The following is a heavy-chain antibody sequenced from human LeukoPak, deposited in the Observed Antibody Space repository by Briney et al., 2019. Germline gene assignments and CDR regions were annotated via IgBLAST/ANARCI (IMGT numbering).Heavy chain of an antibody. CDR2: ISSSSSYI. CDR3: AREVGLTTVYTDY. D-gene: IGHD4-17*01. J-gene: IGHJ4*02. V-gene: IGHV3-21*01. Sequence: GGSLRLSCAASGFTFSSYSMNWVRQAPGKGLEWVSSISSSSSYIYYADSVKGRFTISRDNAKNSLYLQMNSLRAEDTAVYYCAREVGLTTVYTDYWGQGTLVTVSS. CDR1: GFTFSSYS.